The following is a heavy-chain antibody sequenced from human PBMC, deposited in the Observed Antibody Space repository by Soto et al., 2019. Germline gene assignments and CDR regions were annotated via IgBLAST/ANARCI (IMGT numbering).Heavy chain of an antibody. CDR1: GDSVSSSSAT. V-gene: IGHV6-1*01. Sequence: PSQTLSLTCAISGDSVSSSSATWHRIRQSPSRGLEWLGRTFYRSKWYYDYASSVKSRITINPDTSKNQFSLHLNSVTPEDTAVYFCARLIVVPYYFDSWGQGTLVTVSS. D-gene: IGHD3-22*01. J-gene: IGHJ4*02. CDR2: TFYRSKWYY. CDR3: ARLIVVPYYFDS.